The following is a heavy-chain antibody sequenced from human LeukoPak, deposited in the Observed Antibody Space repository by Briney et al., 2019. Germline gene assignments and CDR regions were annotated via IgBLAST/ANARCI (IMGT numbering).Heavy chain of an antibody. CDR1: GYTFTSYY. CDR2: INPNSGGT. Sequence: ASVKVSCKASGYTFTSYYMHWVRQAPGQGLEWMGWINPNSGGTNYAQKFQGRVTMNRDTSISTAYMELSRLRSDDTAVYYCAGSSGWTYYYYYGMDVWGQGTTVTVSS. V-gene: IGHV1-2*02. D-gene: IGHD6-19*01. CDR3: AGSSGWTYYYYYGMDV. J-gene: IGHJ6*02.